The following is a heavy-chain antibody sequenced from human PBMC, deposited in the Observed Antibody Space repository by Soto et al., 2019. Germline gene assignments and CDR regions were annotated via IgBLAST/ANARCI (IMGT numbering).Heavy chain of an antibody. CDR1: GGSISSYY. V-gene: IGHV4-59*01. CDR2: IHYSGST. Sequence: QVQLQESGPGLVKPSETLSLTCTVSGGSISSYYWSWIRQPPGKGLEWIGYIHYSGSTNYNPSLKGRATTSVDTSKSPFSRKLSSGTAADTAVYYCSRAGAGCDPWGQGTLVTVSS. J-gene: IGHJ5*02. CDR3: SRAGAGCDP.